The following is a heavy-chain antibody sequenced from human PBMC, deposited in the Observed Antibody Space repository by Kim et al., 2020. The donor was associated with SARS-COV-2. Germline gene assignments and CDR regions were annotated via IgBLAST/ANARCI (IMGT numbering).Heavy chain of an antibody. D-gene: IGHD4-17*01. CDR1: GFAFSSQS. V-gene: IGHV3-7*03. Sequence: GGSLRLSCEASGFAFSSQSMSWVRRGSGKGLEWVASMKEDGSNIYYVDSVKGRFTISRDNAKNSLYLQMNSLRPEDTAVYYCARGAVTRHGDWGQGTLV. CDR2: MKEDGSNI. J-gene: IGHJ4*02. CDR3: ARGAVTRHGD.